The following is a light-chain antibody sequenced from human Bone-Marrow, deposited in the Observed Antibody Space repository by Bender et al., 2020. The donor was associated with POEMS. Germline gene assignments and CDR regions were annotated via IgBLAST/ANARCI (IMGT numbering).Light chain of an antibody. CDR3: SSYTSGDTLV. Sequence: QSALTQPATVSGSPGQSITISCTGTSSDVGGYQYVSWFQQHPGKAPKLIIYEVTHRPSGVSNRFSGSKSGNTASLTISGLRAEDEADYFCSSYTSGDTLVFGGGTKLTVL. CDR2: EVT. CDR1: SSDVGGYQY. V-gene: IGLV2-14*01. J-gene: IGLJ3*02.